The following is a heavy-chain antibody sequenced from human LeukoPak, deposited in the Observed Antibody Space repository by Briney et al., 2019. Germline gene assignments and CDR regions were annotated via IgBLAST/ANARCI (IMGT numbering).Heavy chain of an antibody. J-gene: IGHJ5*02. Sequence: GGSLRLSCAASGFTFSDYYMSWIRQAPGKGLEWVSYISSSGSTIYYADSVKGRFTISRDNAKNSLYLQMNSLGAEDTAVYYCARDPSMVRGFHWFDPWGQGTLVTVSS. CDR3: ARDPSMVRGFHWFDP. D-gene: IGHD3-10*01. V-gene: IGHV3-11*01. CDR1: GFTFSDYY. CDR2: ISSSGSTI.